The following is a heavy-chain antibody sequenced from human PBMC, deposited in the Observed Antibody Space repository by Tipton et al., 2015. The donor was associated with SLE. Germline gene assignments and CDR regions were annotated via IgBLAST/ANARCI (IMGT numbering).Heavy chain of an antibody. J-gene: IGHJ4*02. D-gene: IGHD1-26*01. CDR3: GRGAGAGTYYFDY. CDR1: GYTFTSYY. Sequence: QVQLVQSGAEVKKPGASVKVSCKASGYTFTSYYMHWVRQAPGQGLEWMGRISAYNGNTNYAQKLQGRVTMTTDTSTNTAYMELRGLRSADTAVYYCGRGAGAGTYYFDYWGQGTLVTVSS. V-gene: IGHV1-18*04. CDR2: ISAYNGNT.